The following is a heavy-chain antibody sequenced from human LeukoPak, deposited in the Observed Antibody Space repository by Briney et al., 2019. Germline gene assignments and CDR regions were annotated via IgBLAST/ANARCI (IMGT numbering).Heavy chain of an antibody. CDR3: AREEGLDY. CDR2: ISSSGSTI. CDR1: GXSLGSFE. J-gene: IGHJ4*02. D-gene: IGHD5-12*01. V-gene: IGHV3-48*03. Sequence: GGSLRLSWAASGXSLGSFEVNWVRQAPGKGLEWVSYISSSGSTIDYADSVKGRFTISRDNAKNSLYLQMNSLRAEDTAVYYCAREEGLDYWGQGTLVTVSS.